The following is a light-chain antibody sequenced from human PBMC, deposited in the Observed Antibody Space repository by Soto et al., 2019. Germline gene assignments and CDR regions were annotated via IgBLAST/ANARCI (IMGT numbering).Light chain of an antibody. J-gene: IGLJ1*01. CDR2: GNS. V-gene: IGLV1-40*01. CDR3: QSYHSSLSGYV. CDR1: SSNIGAGYD. Sequence: QSVLTQPPSVSGAPGQKVTISCTGSSSNIGAGYDVHWYQQLPGTAPKLLIYGNSNRPSGVPDRFSGSKSGTSASLAITGLQAEAEADYYCQSYHSSLSGYVFGTGTKLTVL.